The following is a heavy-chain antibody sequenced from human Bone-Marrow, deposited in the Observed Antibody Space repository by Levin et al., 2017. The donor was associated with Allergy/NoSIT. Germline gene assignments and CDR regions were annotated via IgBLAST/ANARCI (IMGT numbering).Heavy chain of an antibody. J-gene: IGHJ4*02. CDR3: ARSLSGSDWVGFDY. CDR1: GYIFTVYY. D-gene: IGHD5-12*01. V-gene: IGHV1-2*06. CDR2: INPNNGDT. Sequence: PGESLKISCKASGYIFTVYYIHWVRQTPGQGLESVGRINPNNGDTDFAQQFQGRVTMTRDTSISTVYMELSSLTSDDTAAYYCARSLSGSDWVGFDYWGQGTLVTVSS.